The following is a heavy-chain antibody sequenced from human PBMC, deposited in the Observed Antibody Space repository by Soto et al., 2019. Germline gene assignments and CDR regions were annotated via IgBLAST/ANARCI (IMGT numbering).Heavy chain of an antibody. V-gene: IGHV3-48*03. D-gene: IGHD2-8*01. CDR3: ATAPGGVFYYAMDV. CDR2: ISEDGTSM. Sequence: EMQLAESGGGLVQPGGSLRLSCTASGFTFRNYEMSWVRRAPGKGLEWVSYISEDGTSMHYAESVKGRLTISRDNRKTAGYLQMSSLRGDDTAVYLGATAPGGVFYYAMDVGGQGVTVTVSS. CDR1: GFTFRNYE. J-gene: IGHJ6*02.